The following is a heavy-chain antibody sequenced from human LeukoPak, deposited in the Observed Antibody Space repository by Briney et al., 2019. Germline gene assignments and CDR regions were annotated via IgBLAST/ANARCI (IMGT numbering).Heavy chain of an antibody. V-gene: IGHV4-4*07. D-gene: IGHD3-10*01. J-gene: IGHJ6*03. CDR3: ARERPYYYGSGSLNYYYYYYMDV. Sequence: SETLSLTCTVSGASISDYYWTWIRQPAGKGLEWIGRIYTSGSTNYNPSLKSRLTMSVDTSKTQFSLKLSSVTAADTAVYYCARERPYYYGSGSLNYYYYYYMDVWGKGTTVTISS. CDR2: IYTSGST. CDR1: GASISDYY.